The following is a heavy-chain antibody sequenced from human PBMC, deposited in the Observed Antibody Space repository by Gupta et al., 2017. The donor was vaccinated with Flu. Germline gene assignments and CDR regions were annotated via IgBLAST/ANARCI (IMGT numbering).Heavy chain of an antibody. CDR2: VNPNTGKT. D-gene: IGHD3-10*01. Sequence: QVQLVQSGAEVKAPGASVRVSCKASGYSFINYDINWVRQATGQGLEWMGWVNPNTGKTGYTQKFQGRVSMTRDISTNTAYLDVSDLRSDDTAVYYCARGTGSCDFWGQGTQVSVSS. J-gene: IGHJ4*02. CDR1: GYSFINYD. V-gene: IGHV1-8*01. CDR3: ARGTGSCDF.